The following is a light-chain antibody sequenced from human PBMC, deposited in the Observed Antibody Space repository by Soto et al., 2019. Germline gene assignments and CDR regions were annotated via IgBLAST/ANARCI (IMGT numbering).Light chain of an antibody. CDR3: QQDYSSPVT. J-gene: IGKJ4*01. CDR2: LAS. CDR1: QSLVHSSNNKNY. Sequence: DIVMTQSPDSLAVSPGERATINCKSSQSLVHSSNNKNYLIWYQQKPGQPPKLLIYLASTREAGVPERFSGSGSGTAFTLTISSLQTEDAAVYFCQQDYSSPVTFGGWTKVESK. V-gene: IGKV4-1*01.